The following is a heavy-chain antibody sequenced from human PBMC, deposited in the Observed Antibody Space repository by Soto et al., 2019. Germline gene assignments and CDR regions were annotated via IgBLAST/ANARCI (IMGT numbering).Heavy chain of an antibody. CDR2: ISSSSSTI. CDR3: AKVTNWGGYSDC. J-gene: IGHJ4*02. V-gene: IGHV3-48*01. CDR1: GFTFSSYS. Sequence: GGSLRLSCAASGFTFSSYSMNWVRQAPGKGLEWVSYISSSSSTIYYADSVKGRFTISRDNSKNTLYLQMNSLRAEDTAVYYCAKVTNWGGYSDCWGQGTLVTVSS. D-gene: IGHD2-21*01.